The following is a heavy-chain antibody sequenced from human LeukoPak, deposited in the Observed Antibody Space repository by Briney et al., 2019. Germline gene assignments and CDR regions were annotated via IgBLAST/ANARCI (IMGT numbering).Heavy chain of an antibody. D-gene: IGHD3-9*01. CDR2: IYHSGST. Sequence: SGTLSLTCAVSGGSISSSNWWSWVRQSPGKGLEWIGEIYHSGSTNYNPSLKSRVTISVDTSKNQFSLKLSSVTAADTAVYYCARPSGYFDWLRAFDIWGQGTMVTVSS. CDR1: GGSISSSNW. J-gene: IGHJ3*02. V-gene: IGHV4-4*02. CDR3: ARPSGYFDWLRAFDI.